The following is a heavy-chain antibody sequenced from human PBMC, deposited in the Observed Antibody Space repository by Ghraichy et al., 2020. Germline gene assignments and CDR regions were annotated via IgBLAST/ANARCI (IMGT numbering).Heavy chain of an antibody. Sequence: ASVKVSCKVSGYTLTELSMHWVRQAPGKGLEWMGGFDPEDGETIYAQKFQGRVTMTEDTSTDTAYMELSSLRSEDTAVYYCATDLGPKGIFGVVITNDYYYGMDVWGQGTTVTVSS. CDR2: FDPEDGET. CDR1: GYTLTELS. D-gene: IGHD3-3*02. CDR3: ATDLGPKGIFGVVITNDYYYGMDV. V-gene: IGHV1-24*01. J-gene: IGHJ6*02.